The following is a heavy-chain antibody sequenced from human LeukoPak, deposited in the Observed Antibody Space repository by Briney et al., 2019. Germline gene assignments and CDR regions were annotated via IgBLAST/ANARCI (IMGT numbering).Heavy chain of an antibody. D-gene: IGHD6-13*01. CDR2: INPNSGGT. V-gene: IGHV1-2*02. J-gene: IGHJ5*02. Sequence: ASVKVSCKASGYTFTGYYMHWVRQAPGQGLEWMGWINPNSGGTNYAQKFQGRVTMTRNTSISTAYMELSSLRSEDTAVYYCARDGYSSSWYRRFDPWGQGTLVTVSS. CDR3: ARDGYSSSWYRRFDP. CDR1: GYTFTGYY.